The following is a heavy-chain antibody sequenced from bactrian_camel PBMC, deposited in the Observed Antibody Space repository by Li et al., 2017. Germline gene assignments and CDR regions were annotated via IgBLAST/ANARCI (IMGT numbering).Heavy chain of an antibody. Sequence: VQLVESGGGSVQPGGSLRLSCEVSQFTFRRYCLAWFRQAPGKEREAVATINSDGPITYTDSVSGRFTISKDNAKDTDTLYLGMNNLEPEDSAMYYCAAAAFGSVGACNTARREYNAWGQGTQITVS. D-gene: IGHD6*01. J-gene: IGHJ4*01. CDR2: INSDGPI. CDR1: QFTFRRYC. V-gene: IGHV3S55*01. CDR3: AAAAFGSVGACNTARREYNA.